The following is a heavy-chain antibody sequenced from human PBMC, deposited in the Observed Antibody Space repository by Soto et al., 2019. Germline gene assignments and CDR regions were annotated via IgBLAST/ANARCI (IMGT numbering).Heavy chain of an antibody. D-gene: IGHD1-20*01. Sequence: QVQLVQSGAEVKKPGSSVKVSCKASGGTFSSYAISWVRQAPGQGLEWMGGIIPIFGTANYAQKFQGRVTITADDATSTAYMELSSLRSEDTAVYYCARDLWDPRYNHNWYFDLWGRGTLVTVSS. CDR3: ARDLWDPRYNHNWYFDL. CDR2: IIPIFGTA. V-gene: IGHV1-69*12. CDR1: GGTFSSYA. J-gene: IGHJ2*01.